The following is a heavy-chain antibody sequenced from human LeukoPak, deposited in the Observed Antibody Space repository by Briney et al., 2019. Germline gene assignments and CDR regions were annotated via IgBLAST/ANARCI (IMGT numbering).Heavy chain of an antibody. CDR1: GYTFTGYY. CDR3: AKEGSSGWVPNY. V-gene: IGHV1-2*02. D-gene: IGHD6-19*01. J-gene: IGHJ4*02. CDR2: INPNNGDT. Sequence: GASVQVSCKASGYTFTGYYIHWVRQAPGQGLEWMGWINPNNGDTNFAQTFQGRVTMTRDTSISTVYMELSRLRSDDTAVYYCAKEGSSGWVPNYWGQGTLVTVSS.